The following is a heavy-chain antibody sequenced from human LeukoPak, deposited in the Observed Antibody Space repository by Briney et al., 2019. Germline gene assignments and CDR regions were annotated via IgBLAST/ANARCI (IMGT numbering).Heavy chain of an antibody. CDR1: GFTFSNYW. J-gene: IGHJ4*02. CDR2: IKQDGSEK. D-gene: IGHD2-15*01. CDR3: ATTQTFDY. V-gene: IGHV3-7*03. Sequence: GGSLRLSRIASGFTFSNYWMSWVRQAPGKGLEWVANIKQDGSEKYYVDSVKGRFSISRDNAKSSLDLQMNNLRAEDTAVHYCATTQTFDYWGQGTLVTVSS.